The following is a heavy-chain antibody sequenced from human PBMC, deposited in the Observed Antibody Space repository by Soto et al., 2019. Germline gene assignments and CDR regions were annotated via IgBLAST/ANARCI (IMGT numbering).Heavy chain of an antibody. D-gene: IGHD2-15*01. J-gene: IGHJ4*02. Sequence: QVQLVQSGAEVKKPGSSVKVSCKASGGTFSSYTISWVRQAPGQGLEWMGRIIPILGIANYAQKFQGRVTITADKSTSTAYMELSSLRSEDTAVYYCARDRVNVVGSYDYWGQGTLVTVSS. CDR2: IIPILGIA. CDR1: GGTFSSYT. CDR3: ARDRVNVVGSYDY. V-gene: IGHV1-69*08.